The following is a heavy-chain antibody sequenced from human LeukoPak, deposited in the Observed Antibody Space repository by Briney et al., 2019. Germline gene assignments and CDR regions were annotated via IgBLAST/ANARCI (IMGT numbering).Heavy chain of an antibody. Sequence: VASLKVSCKASRYTFTGYYIHWVRQAPGQGLEWMGWLNPNSGGTNYAQKFQGRVTMTRDTSISTAYMGLSRLRSDDTAVYYCARSSIVGATYYYYYYMDVWGKGTTVTVSS. V-gene: IGHV1-2*02. CDR1: RYTFTGYY. D-gene: IGHD1-26*01. J-gene: IGHJ6*03. CDR2: LNPNSGGT. CDR3: ARSSIVGATYYYYYYMDV.